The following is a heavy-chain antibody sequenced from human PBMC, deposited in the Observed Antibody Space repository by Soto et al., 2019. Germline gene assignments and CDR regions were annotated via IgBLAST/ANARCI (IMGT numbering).Heavy chain of an antibody. D-gene: IGHD3-16*01. CDR3: ARGGSTHYYYGLDV. CDR2: IYPGDSDT. Sequence: GESLKISCKGSGYTFTDYWIGWVRQLPGKGLEWMGIIYPGDSDTRYSPSFQGHVTITVDKSTSTAYLQWNTLKASDTATYFCARGGSTHYYYGLDVWGQGTTVTVSS. J-gene: IGHJ6*02. CDR1: GYTFTDYW. V-gene: IGHV5-51*01.